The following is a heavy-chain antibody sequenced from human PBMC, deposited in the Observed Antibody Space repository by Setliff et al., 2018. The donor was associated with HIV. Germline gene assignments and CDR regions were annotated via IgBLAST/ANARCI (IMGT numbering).Heavy chain of an antibody. CDR1: GYTFTDYY. D-gene: IGHD1-7*01. J-gene: IGHJ4*02. CDR3: ARSLSYNWNYALY. Sequence: GASVKVSCKASGYTFTDYYIHWVQQAPGKGLEWMGRVDPENGKTTYAEKFQGRVTMTADTSTDSGYMELSSLRSEDTAVYYCARSLSYNWNYALYWGQGALVTVS. V-gene: IGHV1-69-2*01. CDR2: VDPENGKT.